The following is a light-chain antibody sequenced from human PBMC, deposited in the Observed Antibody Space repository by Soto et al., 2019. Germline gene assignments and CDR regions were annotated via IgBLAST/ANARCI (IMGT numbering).Light chain of an antibody. CDR3: SSYTTSSYYV. Sequence: QSVLSHPASVCWSPGHSITISCTGTSSDVGGYIYVSWYQQHPGKAPKLMIYDVTSRPSGVSYRFSGSKSGNTASLTISGLQAEEQADYYCSSYTTSSYYVFGNGTKVTAL. J-gene: IGLJ1*01. V-gene: IGLV2-14*01. CDR1: SSDVGGYIY. CDR2: DVT.